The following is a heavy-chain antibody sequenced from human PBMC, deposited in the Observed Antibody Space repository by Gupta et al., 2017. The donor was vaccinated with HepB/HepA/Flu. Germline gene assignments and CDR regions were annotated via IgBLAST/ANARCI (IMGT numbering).Heavy chain of an antibody. V-gene: IGHV3-9*01. CDR3: AKDGRRQLWFHGRDY. CDR1: AFPFDDYA. J-gene: IGHJ4*02. D-gene: IGHD3-10*01. Sequence: EVQLVEPGGGLVQPGRSLRLSCAASAFPFDDYAMHGVRQAPGKGVEWVSGISWNRGTRGYAGSVKGRFTISRDNAKNSLDLQGNSVRAEDTALYDGAKDGRRQLWFHGRDYWGQGTSVTVSS. CDR2: ISWNRGTR.